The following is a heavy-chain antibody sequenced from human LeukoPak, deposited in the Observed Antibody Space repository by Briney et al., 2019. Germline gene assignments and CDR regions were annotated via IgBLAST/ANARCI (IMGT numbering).Heavy chain of an antibody. V-gene: IGHV3-23*01. CDR1: GFTFSSYA. CDR3: ARDRNTKNIVVVPAAI. Sequence: GGSLRLSCAASGFTFSSYAMSWVRQAPGKGLEWVSAISGSGGSTYYADSVKGRFTISRDNAKNSLYLQMNSLRAEDTAVYYCARDRNTKNIVVVPAAIWGQGTLVTVSS. J-gene: IGHJ4*02. D-gene: IGHD2-2*02. CDR2: ISGSGGST.